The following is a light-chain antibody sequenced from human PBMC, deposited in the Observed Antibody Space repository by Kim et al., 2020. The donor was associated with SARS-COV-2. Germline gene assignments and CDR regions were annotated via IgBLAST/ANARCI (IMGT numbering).Light chain of an antibody. CDR1: QDISNY. V-gene: IGKV1-33*01. J-gene: IGKJ5*01. CDR3: QQYDNVPIT. Sequence: ASVGDRVTITCQASQDISNYLNWYQQKVGKAPKLLIYDASNLETGVPSRFGGSGSGTDFTFTISSLQPEDIATYYCQQYDNVPITFGQGTRLEIK. CDR2: DAS.